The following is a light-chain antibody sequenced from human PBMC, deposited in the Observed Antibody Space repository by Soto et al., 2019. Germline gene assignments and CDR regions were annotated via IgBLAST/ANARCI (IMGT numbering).Light chain of an antibody. J-gene: IGKJ4*01. CDR2: DAS. CDR1: QSVSSY. Sequence: EIVLTQSPATLSLSPGERATLSCRASQSVSSYLAWYQQKPGQAPRLLIYDASNRATGIPARFSGSGSGTDFTLTISSLEPEDFAVYYCQQRSSWPLLWTFGGGTKV. CDR3: QQRSSWPLLWT. V-gene: IGKV3-11*01.